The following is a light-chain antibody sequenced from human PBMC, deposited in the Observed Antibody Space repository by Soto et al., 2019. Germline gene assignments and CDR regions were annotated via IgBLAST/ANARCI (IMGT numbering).Light chain of an antibody. CDR1: QSIGSN. V-gene: IGKV3-15*01. Sequence: EIVMTQSPATLSVSPGERATLSCRASQSIGSNLAWYQQKPGQAPRLLIYAASNLQSGVPSRFSGSGSGTDFTLTISSLQPEDFATYYCQQSYTSSITFGQGTRLEIK. CDR2: AAS. CDR3: QQSYTSSIT. J-gene: IGKJ5*01.